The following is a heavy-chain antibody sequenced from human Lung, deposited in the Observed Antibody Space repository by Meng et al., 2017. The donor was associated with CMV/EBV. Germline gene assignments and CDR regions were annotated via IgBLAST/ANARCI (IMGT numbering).Heavy chain of an antibody. CDR1: GFTFSRYT. D-gene: IGHD3-3*01. Sequence: GESXKISCAASGFTFSRYTMNWVRQAPGKGPEWVSSISSSSGYIYYADSVKGRFTIYRDNAKNSLFLQMRSLRAEDTAVYYCARDRVPEPPLEWPQLWGANFXGQGXLVTVSS. V-gene: IGHV3-21*01. J-gene: IGHJ4*02. CDR3: ARDRVPEPPLEWPQLWGANF. CDR2: ISSSSGYI.